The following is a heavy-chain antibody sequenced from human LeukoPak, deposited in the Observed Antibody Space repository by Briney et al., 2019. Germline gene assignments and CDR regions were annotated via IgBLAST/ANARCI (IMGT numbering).Heavy chain of an antibody. V-gene: IGHV3-30*02. J-gene: IGHJ3*02. CDR2: IWYDDKNDQ. D-gene: IGHD2-2*01. CDR1: GFTFSRYG. CDR3: AKDRCSISNCREAFEI. Sequence: GGSLRLSCAVSGFTFSRYGMHWLRQAPGKGMEWLTFIWYDDKNDQEYAESVKGRFTISRDNSKNTLYLQMNSLRTEDTAMYYCAKDRCSISNCREAFEIWGQGTSVTVSS.